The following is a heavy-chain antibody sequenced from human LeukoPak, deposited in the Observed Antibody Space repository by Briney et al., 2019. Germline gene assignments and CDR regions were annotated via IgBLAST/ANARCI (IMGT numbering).Heavy chain of an antibody. V-gene: IGHV4-34*01. CDR1: GGSFSGYY. CDR3: ARRGKVGATPRYFDY. Sequence: PSETLSLTCAVYGGSFSGYYWSWIRQPPGKGLEWIGEINHSGSTNYNPSLKSRVTISVDTFKNQFSLKLSSVTAADTAVYYCARRGKVGATPRYFDYWGQGTLVTVSS. J-gene: IGHJ4*02. D-gene: IGHD1-26*01. CDR2: INHSGST.